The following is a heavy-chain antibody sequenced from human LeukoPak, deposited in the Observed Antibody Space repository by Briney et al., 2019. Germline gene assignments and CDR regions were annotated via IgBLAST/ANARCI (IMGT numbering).Heavy chain of an antibody. D-gene: IGHD6-13*01. V-gene: IGHV4-61*02. Sequence: SQTLSLTCTVSGGSIGSGSYYWSWIRQPAGRGLEWIGRIYTSGSTNYNPSLKSRVTISVDTSKNQFSLKLTSVTAADTAVYYCARGYSTSWTYYYDFWGQGALVTVSS. CDR1: GGSIGSGSYY. CDR3: ARGYSTSWTYYYDF. J-gene: IGHJ4*02. CDR2: IYTSGST.